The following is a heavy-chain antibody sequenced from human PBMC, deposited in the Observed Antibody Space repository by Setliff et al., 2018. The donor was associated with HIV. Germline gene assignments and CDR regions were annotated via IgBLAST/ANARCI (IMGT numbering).Heavy chain of an antibody. J-gene: IGHJ3*02. CDR1: GYTFTGYY. CDR3: ARGNRVGANDAFDI. CDR2: INPNSGGT. V-gene: IGHV1-2*06. Sequence: ASVKVSCKASGYTFTGYYMHWVRQAPGQGLEWMGRINPNSGGTNYAQKFQGRVTMTRDTSISTAYMELRSLRSDDTAVYYCARGNRVGANDAFDIWGQGTMVTVSS. D-gene: IGHD1-26*01.